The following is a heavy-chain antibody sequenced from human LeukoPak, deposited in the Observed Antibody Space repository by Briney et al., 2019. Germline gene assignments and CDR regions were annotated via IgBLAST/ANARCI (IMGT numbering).Heavy chain of an antibody. V-gene: IGHV4-34*01. CDR2: INDSGRI. Sequence: SEALSLTCAVYGGSFSGYYWTWIRQPPGKGLELIGEINDSGRINYNPSLRSRITMSLDTSKNQFSLTLSSVTAADTAVYYCARGLSGQQLVWPLAYFDSWGQGTLVTVSS. D-gene: IGHD6-6*01. CDR1: GGSFSGYY. J-gene: IGHJ4*02. CDR3: ARGLSGQQLVWPLAYFDS.